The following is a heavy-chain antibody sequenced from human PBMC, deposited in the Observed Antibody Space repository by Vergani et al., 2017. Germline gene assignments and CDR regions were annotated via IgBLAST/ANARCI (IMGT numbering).Heavy chain of an antibody. J-gene: IGHJ6*03. V-gene: IGHV3-30*03. CDR1: GSPFSDYG. CDR2: ISYVGNKK. CDR3: ARDFLTRVTTLDYYYMGV. D-gene: IGHD1-1*01. Sequence: QVQLVESGGGEVQPGRSLRPSCSAVGSPFSDYGVHWVRQAPGKGLEWVSVISYVGNKKNNADSVKGRFTISRDNSKNTLYLEMNALRAEDTAVYYCARDFLTRVTTLDYYYMGVWGKGATVTVSS.